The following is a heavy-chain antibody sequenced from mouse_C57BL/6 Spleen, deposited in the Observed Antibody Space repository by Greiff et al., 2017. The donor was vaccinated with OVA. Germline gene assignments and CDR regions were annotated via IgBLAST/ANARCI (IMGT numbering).Heavy chain of an antibody. CDR2: IYPRSGNT. CDR3: ARGYGSGGSFDY. D-gene: IGHD1-1*01. V-gene: IGHV1-81*01. Sequence: QVQLKQSGAELARPGASVKLSCKASGYTFTSYGISWVKQRTGQGLEWIGEIYPRSGNTYYNEKFKGKATLTADKSSSTAYMELRSLTSEDSAVYFCARGYGSGGSFDYWGQGTTLTVSS. J-gene: IGHJ2*01. CDR1: GYTFTSYG.